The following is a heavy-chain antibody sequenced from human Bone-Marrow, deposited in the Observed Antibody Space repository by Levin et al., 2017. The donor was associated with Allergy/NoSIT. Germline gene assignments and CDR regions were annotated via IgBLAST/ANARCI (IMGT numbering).Heavy chain of an antibody. CDR3: ARERGSGCTIVDY. D-gene: IGHD6-19*01. Sequence: GGSLRLSCAASGFTFSSYSMNWVRQAPGKGLEWVSSISSSSSYIYYADSVKGRFTISRDNAKNSLYLQMNSLRAEDTAVYYCARERGSGCTIVDYWGQGTLVTVSS. V-gene: IGHV3-21*01. J-gene: IGHJ4*02. CDR1: GFTFSSYS. CDR2: ISSSSSYI.